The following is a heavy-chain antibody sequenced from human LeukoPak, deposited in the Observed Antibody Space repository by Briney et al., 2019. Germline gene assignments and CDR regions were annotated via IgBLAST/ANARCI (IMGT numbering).Heavy chain of an antibody. V-gene: IGHV4-34*01. D-gene: IGHD3-10*01. CDR2: INHSGST. Sequence: PSETLSLTCAVYGGSFSGYYWSWIRQPPGKGLEWIGEINHSGSTNYNPSLKSRVTISVDTSKNQFSLKLSSVTATDTAVYYCARVGEELEVDYWGQGTLVIVSS. CDR3: ARVGEELEVDY. CDR1: GGSFSGYY. J-gene: IGHJ4*02.